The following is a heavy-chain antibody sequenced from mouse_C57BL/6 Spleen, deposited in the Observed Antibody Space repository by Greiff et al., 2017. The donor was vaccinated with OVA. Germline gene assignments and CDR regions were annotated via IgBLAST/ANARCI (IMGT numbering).Heavy chain of an antibody. V-gene: IGHV1-69*01. CDR2: IDPSDSYT. CDR3: ARRRGYFDV. J-gene: IGHJ1*03. Sequence: VQLQQSGAELVMPGASVKLSCKASGYNFTSYWMHWVKQRPGQGLEWIGEIDPSDSYTNYNQKFKGKSTLTVDKSSSTAYMQLSSLTSEDSAVYYCARRRGYFDVWGTGTTVTVSS. CDR1: GYNFTSYW.